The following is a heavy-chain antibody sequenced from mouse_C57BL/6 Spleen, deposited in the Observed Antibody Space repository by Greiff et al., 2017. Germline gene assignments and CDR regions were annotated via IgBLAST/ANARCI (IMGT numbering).Heavy chain of an antibody. CDR3: ARHYGYDGYAMDY. D-gene: IGHD2-2*01. CDR1: GYTFTSYW. Sequence: QVQLQQPGAELVKPGASVKLSCKASGYTFTSYWMHWVKQRPGQGLEWIGMIHPNSGSTNYNEKFKSKATLTVDKSSSTAYMQLSSLTSEDSAVXYCARHYGYDGYAMDYWGQGTSVTVSS. V-gene: IGHV1-64*01. J-gene: IGHJ4*01. CDR2: IHPNSGST.